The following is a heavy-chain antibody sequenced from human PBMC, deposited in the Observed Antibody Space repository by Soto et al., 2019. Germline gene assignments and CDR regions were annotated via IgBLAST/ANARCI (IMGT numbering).Heavy chain of an antibody. V-gene: IGHV1-69*02. Sequence: QVQLVQSGAEVKKPGSSVKVSCKASGGTFSSYTISWVRQAPGQGLEWMGRIIPILGIANYAQKFQGRVTITADKSTSTAYMELSSLRSEDTAVYYWARVGAGVTTYYFDYWGQGTLVTVSS. CDR3: ARVGAGVTTYYFDY. D-gene: IGHD6-13*01. CDR1: GGTFSSYT. CDR2: IIPILGIA. J-gene: IGHJ4*02.